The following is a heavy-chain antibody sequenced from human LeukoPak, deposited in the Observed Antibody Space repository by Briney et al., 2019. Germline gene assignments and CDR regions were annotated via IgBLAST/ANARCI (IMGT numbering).Heavy chain of an antibody. D-gene: IGHD1-20*01. CDR1: GGSFSGYY. Sequence: SETLSLTCAVYGGSFSGYYWSWIRQPPGKGLEWIGEINHSGSTNHNPSLKSRVTISVDTSNNQFSLKLSSVTAADTAVYYCARDLNWRSYYYYGMDVWGQGTTVTVSS. CDR3: ARDLNWRSYYYYGMDV. V-gene: IGHV4-34*01. CDR2: INHSGST. J-gene: IGHJ6*02.